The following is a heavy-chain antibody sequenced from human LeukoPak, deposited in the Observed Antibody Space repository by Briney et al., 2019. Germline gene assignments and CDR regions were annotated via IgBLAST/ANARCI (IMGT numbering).Heavy chain of an antibody. V-gene: IGHV3-21*01. Sequence: GESLRLSCAASGFTFSGYSMNWVRQAPGKGLEWVSSISSSSSYIYYADSVKGRLTISRDNAKNSLYLQMNSLRAEDTAVYYCARRIAVAGTRYFQHWGQGTLVTVSS. CDR3: ARRIAVAGTRYFQH. CDR1: GFTFSGYS. CDR2: ISSSSSYI. J-gene: IGHJ1*01. D-gene: IGHD6-19*01.